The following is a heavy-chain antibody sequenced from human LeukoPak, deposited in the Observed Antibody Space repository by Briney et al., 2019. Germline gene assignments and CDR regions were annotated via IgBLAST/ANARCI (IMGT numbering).Heavy chain of an antibody. CDR3: ARCSRVDIAAMDDDY. D-gene: IGHD5-12*01. CDR1: GYTFTSYT. CDR2: ISVYNGNT. Sequence: GASLKLSCTASGYTFTSYTIHWVRQAPGQGLEWMAWISVYNGNTNSALKFQGRVTITADRSTSTAYLELRSLTSDDTAVYYCARCSRVDIAAMDDDYWGQGTMVTVSS. J-gene: IGHJ4*02. V-gene: IGHV1-18*04.